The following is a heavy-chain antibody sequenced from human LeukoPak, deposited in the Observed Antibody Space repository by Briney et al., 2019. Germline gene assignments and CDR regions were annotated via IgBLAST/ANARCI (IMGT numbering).Heavy chain of an antibody. J-gene: IGHJ6*02. CDR1: GFTFSSYA. V-gene: IGHV3-30-3*01. CDR3: AGGGHWAKDYYYGMDV. CDR2: ISYDGSNK. Sequence: GGSLRLSCAASGFTFSSYAMDWVGKAPGKGLEGVAVISYDGSNKYYADSVKGRLTISRDNSKNQLYLQMNSRRAEDTAVYYCAGGGHWAKDYYYGMDVWGQGTTVTVSS. D-gene: IGHD3-16*01.